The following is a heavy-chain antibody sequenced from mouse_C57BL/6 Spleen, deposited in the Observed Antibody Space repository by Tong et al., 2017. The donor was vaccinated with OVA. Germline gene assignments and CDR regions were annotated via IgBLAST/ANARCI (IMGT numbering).Heavy chain of an antibody. CDR1: GYTFSSYW. CDR2: ILPGSGST. V-gene: IGHV1-9*01. Sequence: GQLPESGADLMKPGASVKISCKATGYTFSSYWIEWVKQRPGHGLEWIGEILPGSGSTNYNEKFKGKATFTADTSSNTGCMQHSSLTSEDSDVYYCARGGYGYSWFAYWGQGTLVTVSA. CDR3: ARGGYGYSWFAY. J-gene: IGHJ3*01. D-gene: IGHD1-2*01.